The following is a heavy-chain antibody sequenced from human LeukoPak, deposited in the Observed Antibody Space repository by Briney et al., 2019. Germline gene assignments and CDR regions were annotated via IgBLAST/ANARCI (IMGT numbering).Heavy chain of an antibody. V-gene: IGHV3-74*01. CDR3: ATVNCGVDCHA. Sequence: GGSLRLSCAASGFTFSSSWMQWVRHARGKGLVWVSRISSDGSSTNYADSVKGRFTISRDNAKNTLYLQMNTLRDEDTAVYYCATVNCGVDCHAWGQGPLVTVSS. J-gene: IGHJ5*02. CDR1: GFTFSSSW. CDR2: ISSDGSST. D-gene: IGHD2-21*02.